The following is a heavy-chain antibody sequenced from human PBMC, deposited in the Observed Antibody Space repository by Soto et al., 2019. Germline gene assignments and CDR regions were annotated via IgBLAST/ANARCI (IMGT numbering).Heavy chain of an antibody. CDR3: AKNLKDYDILTGYYVDAFDI. D-gene: IGHD3-9*01. CDR2: ISGSGGST. CDR1: GFTFSSYA. Sequence: GSLRLSCAASGFTFSSYAMSWVRQAPGKGLEWVSAISGSGGSTYYAGSVKGRFTISRDNSKNTLYLQMNSLRAEDTAVYYCAKNLKDYDILTGYYVDAFDIWGQGTMVTVSS. J-gene: IGHJ3*02. V-gene: IGHV3-23*01.